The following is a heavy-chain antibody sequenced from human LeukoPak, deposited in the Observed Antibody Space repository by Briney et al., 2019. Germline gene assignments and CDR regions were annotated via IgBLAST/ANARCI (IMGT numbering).Heavy chain of an antibody. V-gene: IGHV4-31*03. CDR1: GGSISSGGYY. CDR2: IYYSGST. Sequence: SETPSLTCTVSGGSISSGGYYWSWIRQHPGKGLEWIGYIYYSGSTYYNPSLKSRVTISVDTSKNQFSLKLSSVTAADTAVYYCASFRVDTIFGVVTLYAFDIWGQGTMVTVSS. D-gene: IGHD3-3*01. CDR3: ASFRVDTIFGVVTLYAFDI. J-gene: IGHJ3*02.